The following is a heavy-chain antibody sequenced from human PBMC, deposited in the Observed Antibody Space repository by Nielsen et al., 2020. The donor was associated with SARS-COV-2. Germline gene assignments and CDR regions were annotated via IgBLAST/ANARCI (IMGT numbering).Heavy chain of an antibody. CDR1: GFTFSSYA. V-gene: IGHV3-30-3*01. CDR3: ARDIAVAGDGADY. CDR2: ISYDGSNK. D-gene: IGHD6-19*01. Sequence: GGSLRLSCAASGFTFSSYAMHWVRQAPGKGLEWVAVISYDGSNKYYADSVKGRFTISRDNSKNTLYLQMNSLRAEDTAVYYCARDIAVAGDGADYWGQGTLVTVSS. J-gene: IGHJ4*02.